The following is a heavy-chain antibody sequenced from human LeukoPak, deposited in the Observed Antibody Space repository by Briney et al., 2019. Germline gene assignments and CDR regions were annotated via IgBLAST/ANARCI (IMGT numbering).Heavy chain of an antibody. D-gene: IGHD2-15*01. CDR1: GGSVSSGGYY. CDR2: ISYSGST. J-gene: IGHJ5*02. Sequence: SETLSLTCTVSGGSVSSGGYYWSWIRQHPGKGLEWIGYISYSGSTYYNPSLKSRVTISVDTSRNQFSLKLSSVTAADTAVYYCARDHNCSGGSCYDNWFDPWGQGTLVTVSS. V-gene: IGHV4-31*03. CDR3: ARDHNCSGGSCYDNWFDP.